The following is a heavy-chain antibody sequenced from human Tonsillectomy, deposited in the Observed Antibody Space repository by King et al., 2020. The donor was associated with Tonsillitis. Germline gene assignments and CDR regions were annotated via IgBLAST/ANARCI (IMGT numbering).Heavy chain of an antibody. V-gene: IGHV3-74*01. CDR2: INSDGSGP. J-gene: IGHJ4*02. CDR1: GFSFSSYW. CDR3: ARVAYCGGDCYGGAFDY. D-gene: IGHD2-21*02. Sequence: VQLVDSGGGLVQPGGSLRLSCAASGFSFSSYWSHWVRQAPGNGLVWVSRINSDGSGPSYEDSVKGRFTIFSDNAKNTWYLQMNSLRAEDTAGYYCARVAYCGGDCYGGAFDYWGQGTLVTVSS.